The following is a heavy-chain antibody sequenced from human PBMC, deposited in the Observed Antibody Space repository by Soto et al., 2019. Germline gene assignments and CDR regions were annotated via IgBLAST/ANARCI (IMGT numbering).Heavy chain of an antibody. CDR2: IYYSGSI. Sequence: EPLSLTSTVSGGTISRYYWRWIRQPPGKGLEWIGYIYYSGSINYNPSLKSRVTISVDTSKNQFSLKLTSVTAADAAVYYCARGISSSWYSYWGQGTLVTVSS. CDR1: GGTISRYY. D-gene: IGHD6-13*01. CDR3: ARGISSSWYSY. V-gene: IGHV4-59*01. J-gene: IGHJ4*02.